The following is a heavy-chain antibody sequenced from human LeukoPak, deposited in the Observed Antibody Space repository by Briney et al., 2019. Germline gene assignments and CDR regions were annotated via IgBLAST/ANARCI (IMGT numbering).Heavy chain of an antibody. D-gene: IGHD6-19*01. J-gene: IGHJ5*02. Sequence: SETLSLTCAVYGGSFSGYYWSWIRQPPGKGLEWIGEINHSGSTNYNPSLKSRVTISVDTSKNQFSLKLSSVTAADTAVYYCARGPLYSSGWYVWFDPWGQGTLVTVSS. CDR2: INHSGST. CDR3: ARGPLYSSGWYVWFDP. CDR1: GGSFSGYY. V-gene: IGHV4-34*01.